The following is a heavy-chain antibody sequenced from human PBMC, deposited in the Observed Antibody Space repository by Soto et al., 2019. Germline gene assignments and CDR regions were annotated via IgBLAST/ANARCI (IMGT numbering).Heavy chain of an antibody. CDR3: ARAYYDFWSGYPDSLVI. D-gene: IGHD3-3*01. J-gene: IGHJ4*02. Sequence: QVPLVQSGAEVKKPGASVKVSCKASGYTFTSYGISWVRQAPGQGLEWMGWISAYNGNTNYAQKLQGRVTMTTDTATSTAYMELRSLRSDDTAVYYCARAYYDFWSGYPDSLVIWGQGTLVTVSS. V-gene: IGHV1-18*01. CDR1: GYTFTSYG. CDR2: ISAYNGNT.